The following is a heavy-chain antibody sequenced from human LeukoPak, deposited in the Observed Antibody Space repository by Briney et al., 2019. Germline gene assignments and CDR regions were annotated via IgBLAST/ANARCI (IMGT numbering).Heavy chain of an antibody. CDR2: ISGSGGST. D-gene: IGHD6-13*01. CDR1: GFTSSTYA. J-gene: IGHJ4*02. Sequence: GGSLRLSCAASGFTSSTYAMSWVRQAPGKGLEWVSAISGSGGSTYYADSVKGRFTISRDNSKNTLYLQMNSLRAEDTSIYFCAKALEQETVIALDSWGQGTLDTVSS. V-gene: IGHV3-23*01. CDR3: AKALEQETVIALDS.